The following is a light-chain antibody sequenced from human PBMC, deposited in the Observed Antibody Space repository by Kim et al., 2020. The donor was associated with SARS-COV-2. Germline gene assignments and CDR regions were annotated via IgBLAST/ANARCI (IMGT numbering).Light chain of an antibody. CDR1: KLGDKY. J-gene: IGLJ1*01. CDR2: QDS. CDR3: QAADSSTASYV. Sequence: SYELTQPPSVSVSPGQTASITCSGDKLGDKYACWYQQKPGQSPVLVIYQDSKRPSGIPERFSGSNSGNTATLTISGTQAMDEADYYCQAADSSTASYVF. V-gene: IGLV3-1*01.